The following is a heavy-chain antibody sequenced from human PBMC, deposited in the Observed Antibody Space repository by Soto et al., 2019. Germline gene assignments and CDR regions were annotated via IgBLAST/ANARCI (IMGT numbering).Heavy chain of an antibody. V-gene: IGHV3-21*01. CDR3: ARSPERITMVRGVIIGGYYYYGMDV. CDR2: ISSSSSYI. Sequence: LTCAASGFTFSSYSMNWVRQAPGKGLEWVSSISSSSSYIYYADSVKGRFTISRDNAKNSLYLQMNSLRAEDTAVYYCARSPERITMVRGVIIGGYYYYGMDVWGQGTTVTVSS. D-gene: IGHD3-10*01. J-gene: IGHJ6*02. CDR1: GFTFSSYS.